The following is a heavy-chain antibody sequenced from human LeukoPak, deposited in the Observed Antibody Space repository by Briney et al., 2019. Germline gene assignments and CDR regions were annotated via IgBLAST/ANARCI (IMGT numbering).Heavy chain of an antibody. Sequence: GGSLRLSRAVSGFTFSSYWMHWVRQAPGKGLVWVSRIDRDGSRINYADSVKGRFTISRDNGKNTLFLQMNSLRAEDAAVYYCVRSNDYGGPHYWGQGTLVTVSS. CDR1: GFTFSSYW. V-gene: IGHV3-74*01. CDR2: IDRDGSRI. J-gene: IGHJ4*02. D-gene: IGHD4-23*01. CDR3: VRSNDYGGPHY.